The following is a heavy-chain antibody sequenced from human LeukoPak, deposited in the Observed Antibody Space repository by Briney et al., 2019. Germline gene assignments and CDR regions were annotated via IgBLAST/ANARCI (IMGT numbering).Heavy chain of an antibody. V-gene: IGHV4-59*07. CDR3: ACVGSSAYISYFDS. CDR2: MYYTGST. CDR1: GAFNSGHY. Sequence: ADTLSLLCTVSGAFNSGHYWSWLRQPRGKGLEGLGYMYYTGSTNYDPSLRSRVTISEDTPRKQFSLMLCSMTAADTGVYYCACVGSSAYISYFDSWGGGSLVTVSS. D-gene: IGHD3-22*01. J-gene: IGHJ4*02.